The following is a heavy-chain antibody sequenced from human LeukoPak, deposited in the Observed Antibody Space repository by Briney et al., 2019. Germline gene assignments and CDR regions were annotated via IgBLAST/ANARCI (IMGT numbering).Heavy chain of an antibody. Sequence: PGGSLRLSCAASAFTFSNAWMNWVRQAPGKGLEWVSVIYSGGSTYYADSVKGRFTISRDNSKNTLYLQMNSLRAEDTAVYYCARDFLGPSRDYWGQGTLVTVSS. D-gene: IGHD2/OR15-2a*01. CDR2: IYSGGST. CDR1: AFTFSNAW. V-gene: IGHV3-53*01. CDR3: ARDFLGPSRDY. J-gene: IGHJ4*02.